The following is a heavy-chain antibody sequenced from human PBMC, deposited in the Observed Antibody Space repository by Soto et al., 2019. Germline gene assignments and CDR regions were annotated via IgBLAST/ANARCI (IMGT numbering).Heavy chain of an antibody. CDR3: ARDRFGGSLFGY. Sequence: SETLSLTCTVSGGSISSYYWSWIRQPPGKGLEWVGYIYYSGSTNYNPSLKSRVTISVDTSKNQFSLKLSSVTAADTAVYYCARDRFGGSLFGYWGQGTLVTVSS. D-gene: IGHD3-10*01. CDR1: GGSISSYY. J-gene: IGHJ4*02. CDR2: IYYSGST. V-gene: IGHV4-59*01.